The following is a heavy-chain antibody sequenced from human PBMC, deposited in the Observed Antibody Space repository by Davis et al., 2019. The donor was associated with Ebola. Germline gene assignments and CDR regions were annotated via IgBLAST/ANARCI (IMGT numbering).Heavy chain of an antibody. CDR3: ARGWVTMVQGVIVGNYYYGMDV. J-gene: IGHJ6*02. CDR1: GGSFSGYY. V-gene: IGHV4-34*01. Sequence: SETLSLTCAVYGGSFSGYYWSWIRQPPGKGLEWIGEINHSGSTNYNPSLKSRVTISVDTSKNQFSLKLSSVTAADTAVYYCARGWVTMVQGVIVGNYYYGMDVWGQGTTVTVSS. CDR2: INHSGST. D-gene: IGHD3-10*01.